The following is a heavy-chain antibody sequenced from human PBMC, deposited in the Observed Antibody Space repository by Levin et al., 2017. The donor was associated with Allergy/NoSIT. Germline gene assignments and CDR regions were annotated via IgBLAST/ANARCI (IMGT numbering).Heavy chain of an antibody. D-gene: IGHD2-2*01. J-gene: IGHJ6*02. CDR2: MNPNSGNT. Sequence: GGSLRLSCKASGYTFTSYDINWVRQATGQGLEWMGWMNPNSGNTGYAQKFQGRVTMTRNTSISTAYMELSSLRSEDTAVYYCARGGGSSTSSYGMDVWGQGTTVTVSS. V-gene: IGHV1-8*01. CDR1: GYTFTSYD. CDR3: ARGGGSSTSSYGMDV.